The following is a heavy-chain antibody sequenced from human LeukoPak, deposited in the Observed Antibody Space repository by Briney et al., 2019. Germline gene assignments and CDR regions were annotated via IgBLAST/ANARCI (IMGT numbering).Heavy chain of an antibody. Sequence: SETLSLTCTVSGGSISSYYWSWIRQPPGKGLEWIGYIYYSRSTNYNPSLKSRVTISVDTSKNQFSLKLSSVTAADTAVYYCARAAQNWFDPWGQGTLVTVSS. CDR2: IYYSRST. CDR1: GGSISSYY. V-gene: IGHV4-59*01. J-gene: IGHJ5*02. CDR3: ARAAQNWFDP.